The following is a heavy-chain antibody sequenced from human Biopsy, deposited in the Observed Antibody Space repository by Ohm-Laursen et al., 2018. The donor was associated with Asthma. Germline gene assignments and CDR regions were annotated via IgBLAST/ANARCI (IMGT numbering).Heavy chain of an antibody. V-gene: IGHV1-24*01. CDR1: GYILTDLS. CDR2: HDHEEGGT. J-gene: IGHJ4*02. D-gene: IGHD4-17*01. CDR3: ASDFPKDYVRYNFQF. Sequence: ASVKVSCKISGYILTDLSMHWVRQAPGQGLEWMGGHDHEEGGTVNARRFQGRVTMTEDTSTDTAYMELSSLSSDDTAVYYCASDFPKDYVRYNFQFWGQGTLVTVPS.